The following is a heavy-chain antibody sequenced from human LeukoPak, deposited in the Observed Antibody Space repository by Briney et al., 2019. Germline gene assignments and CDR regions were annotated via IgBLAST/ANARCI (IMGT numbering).Heavy chain of an antibody. CDR3: AKDGGEYYDILTGYYPRLYYMDV. V-gene: IGHV3-23*01. J-gene: IGHJ6*03. CDR1: GFTFSSYA. D-gene: IGHD3-9*01. Sequence: GGSLRLSCAASGFTFSSYAMSWVRQAPGKGLEWVSAINGSGGRIYYADSVKGRFTISRDNSKSTLYLQMNSLRAEDTAVYYCAKDGGEYYDILTGYYPRLYYMDVWGKGTTVTISS. CDR2: INGSGGRI.